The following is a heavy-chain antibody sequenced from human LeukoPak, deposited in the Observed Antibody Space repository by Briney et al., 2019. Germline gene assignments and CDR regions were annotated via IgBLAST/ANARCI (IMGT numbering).Heavy chain of an antibody. CDR2: ISYDGSNT. J-gene: IGHJ4*02. Sequence: GGSLRLSCAASGFTFSSYGMHWVRQAPGKGREWVAGISYDGSNTYYADSVKGRFTISRDNSMNTLYLQMNSLRAEDTAVYYCAKDLARLRYFDWLLLDYWGQGTLVTVSS. CDR3: AKDLARLRYFDWLLLDY. V-gene: IGHV3-30*18. CDR1: GFTFSSYG. D-gene: IGHD3-9*01.